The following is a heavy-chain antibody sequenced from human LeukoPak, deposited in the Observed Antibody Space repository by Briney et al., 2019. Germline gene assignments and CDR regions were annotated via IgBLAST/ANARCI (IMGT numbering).Heavy chain of an antibody. J-gene: IGHJ4*02. V-gene: IGHV3-23*01. Sequence: GGSLRLSCAASEFTFSSYAMSWVRQAPGKGLEWVSVISGSGGSAYYADSVKGRFTISRDNSENTLYLQLNSLRAEDTAVYYCAREGMLGGNYSDYWGQGTLVTVSS. CDR2: ISGSGGSA. D-gene: IGHD2-15*01. CDR3: AREGMLGGNYSDY. CDR1: EFTFSSYA.